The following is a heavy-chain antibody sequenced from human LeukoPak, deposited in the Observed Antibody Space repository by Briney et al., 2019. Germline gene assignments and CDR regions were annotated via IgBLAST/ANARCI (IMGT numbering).Heavy chain of an antibody. V-gene: IGHV3-30-3*01. CDR1: GFTFSSYA. J-gene: IGHJ4*02. CDR2: ISYDGSNK. Sequence: GGSLRLSCAASGFTFSSYAMHWVRQAPGKGLEWVAVISYDGSNKYYADSVKGRFTISRDNSKNTLYLQMNSLRAEDTAVYYCARGPTHYYDSSGYSYWGQGTLVTVSS. D-gene: IGHD3-22*01. CDR3: ARGPTHYYDSSGYSY.